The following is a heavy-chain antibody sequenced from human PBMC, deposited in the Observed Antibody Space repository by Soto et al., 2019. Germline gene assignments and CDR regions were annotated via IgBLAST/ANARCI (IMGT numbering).Heavy chain of an antibody. CDR1: GFSFSSYA. CDR3: AKDTSDSSGYPLWYFDY. Sequence: GGSLRLSCAASGFSFSSYAMNWVRQAPGKGLEWVSAISGSGGSTYYADSVKGRFTISRDNSKNTLSLQMNSLRAEDTAVYYCAKDTSDSSGYPLWYFDYWGQGTLVTVSS. J-gene: IGHJ4*02. V-gene: IGHV3-23*01. D-gene: IGHD3-22*01. CDR2: ISGSGGST.